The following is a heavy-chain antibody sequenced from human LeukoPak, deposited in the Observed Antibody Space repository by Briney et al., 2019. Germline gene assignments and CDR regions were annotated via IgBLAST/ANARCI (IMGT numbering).Heavy chain of an antibody. CDR2: ISAYNGNT. CDR1: GYTFTSYG. V-gene: IGHV1-18*01. Sequence: GASVTVSCKASGYTFTSYGISWVRQAPGQGLEWMGWISAYNGNTNYAQKLQGRVTMTTDTSTSTAYMELRSLRSDDTAVYYCARDRGVMRSNWFDPWGQGTLVTVSS. J-gene: IGHJ5*02. D-gene: IGHD3-10*01. CDR3: ARDRGVMRSNWFDP.